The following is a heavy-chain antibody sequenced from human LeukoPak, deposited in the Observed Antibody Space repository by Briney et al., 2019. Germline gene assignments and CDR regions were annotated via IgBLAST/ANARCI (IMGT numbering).Heavy chain of an antibody. CDR1: GGTFSSYA. V-gene: IGHV1-69*04. Sequence: SVKVSCKASGGTFSSYAISWVRQAPGQGLEWMGRIIPILGIANYAQKFQGRVTITADKSTSTAYMELSSLRSEDTAVYYCARGRYYDFWSGYPFDYWGQGTLVTVSS. CDR2: IIPILGIA. J-gene: IGHJ4*02. CDR3: ARGRYYDFWSGYPFDY. D-gene: IGHD3-3*01.